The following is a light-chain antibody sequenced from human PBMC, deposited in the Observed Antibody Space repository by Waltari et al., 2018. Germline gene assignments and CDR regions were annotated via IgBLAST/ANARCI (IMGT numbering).Light chain of an antibody. Sequence: VTTQTPAPLSLPTGESDTLFCRASLSITSNLARYQQKPGQAPRLLMYGASIRAPGIPARVSGSGSGTEFTLTISSLQSEDFAVYYCHQYNNWPGTFGQGTKLEIK. J-gene: IGKJ2*02. CDR3: HQYNNWPGT. CDR2: GAS. CDR1: LSITSN. V-gene: IGKV3-15*01.